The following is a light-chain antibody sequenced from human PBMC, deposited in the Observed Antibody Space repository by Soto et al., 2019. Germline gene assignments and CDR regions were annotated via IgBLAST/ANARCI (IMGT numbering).Light chain of an antibody. CDR1: QAIVTW. CDR3: QHLRT. V-gene: IGKV1-5*01. J-gene: IGKJ1*01. Sequence: DIQMTQSPSTLSASVGDRVNITCRASQAIVTWLAWHQQKLGNAPKVLISDASTLESGVPSRFSGSGSGTELTLTINNLQADDFATYSCQHLRTFGQGTKVEIK. CDR2: DAS.